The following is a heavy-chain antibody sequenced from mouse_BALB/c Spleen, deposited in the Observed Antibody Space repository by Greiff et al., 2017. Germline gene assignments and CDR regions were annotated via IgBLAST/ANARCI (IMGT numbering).Heavy chain of an antibody. CDR2: ILPGSGST. D-gene: IGHD1-1*01. V-gene: IGHV1-9*01. CDR3: ARVTTVVAKDY. Sequence: QVQLKESGAELMKPGASVKISCKATGYTFSSYWIEWVKQRPGHGLEWIGEILPGSGSTNYNEKFKGKATFTADTSSNTAYMQLSSLTSEDSAVYYCARVTTVVAKDYWGQGTTLTVSS. CDR1: GYTFSSYW. J-gene: IGHJ2*01.